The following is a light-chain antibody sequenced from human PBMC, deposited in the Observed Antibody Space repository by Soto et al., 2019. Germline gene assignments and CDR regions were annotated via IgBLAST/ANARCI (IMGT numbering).Light chain of an antibody. J-gene: IGKJ1*01. Sequence: DIRMTQSPSTLSTFVGDRVTITCRASQNIRGWLAWYQQKPGKAPKLLIYDASTLESGVPSRFSGSGSGTEFTLTISSLQPDDFATYYCQHYNSYSEAFGQGTKVDIK. CDR2: DAS. CDR1: QNIRGW. CDR3: QHYNSYSEA. V-gene: IGKV1-5*01.